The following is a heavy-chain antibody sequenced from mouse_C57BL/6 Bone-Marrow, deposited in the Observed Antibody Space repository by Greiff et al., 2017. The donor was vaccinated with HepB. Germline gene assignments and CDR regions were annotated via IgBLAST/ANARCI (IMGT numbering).Heavy chain of an antibody. J-gene: IGHJ1*03. CDR3: ARQDGSSDWYFDV. V-gene: IGHV3-6*01. CDR2: ISYDGSN. D-gene: IGHD1-1*01. Sequence: DVQLQESGPGLVKPSQSLSLTCSVTGYSITSGYYWNWIRQFPGNKLEWMGYISYDGSNNYNPSLKNRISITRDTSKNQFFLKLNSVTTEDTATYYCARQDGSSDWYFDVWGTGTTVTVSS. CDR1: GYSITSGYY.